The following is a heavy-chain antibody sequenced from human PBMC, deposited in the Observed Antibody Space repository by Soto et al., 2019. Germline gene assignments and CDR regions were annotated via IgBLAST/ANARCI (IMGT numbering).Heavy chain of an antibody. CDR2: INIGNGNT. J-gene: IGHJ5*02. D-gene: IGHD3-10*01. V-gene: IGHV1-3*04. CDR1: GYIFTRNT. Sequence: QVQVVQSGAEVKKPGASVKVSCKASGYIFTRNTIQWVRQAPGQRLEWMGWINIGNGNTKSSEKFQGRVTFTRDTSASTAYRELSSLTSEDTAVYYCASVEYYGSGSYSFVDWLDPWGQGTLVTVPS. CDR3: ASVEYYGSGSYSFVDWLDP.